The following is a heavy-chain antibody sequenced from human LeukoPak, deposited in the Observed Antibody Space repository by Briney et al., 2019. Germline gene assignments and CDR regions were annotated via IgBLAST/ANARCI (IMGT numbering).Heavy chain of an antibody. CDR3: ARVRYYGSGSYYDYYYYYMDV. D-gene: IGHD3-10*01. V-gene: IGHV1-2*06. CDR1: GYTFTGYY. CDR2: INPNSGGT. J-gene: IGHJ6*03. Sequence: ASVKVSCKASGYTFTGYYMHWVRQAPGQGLEWMGRINPNSGGTNYAQKFQGRVTMTRHTSISTAYMELSRLRSDDTAVYYCARVRYYGSGSYYDYYYYYMDVWGKGTTVTVSS.